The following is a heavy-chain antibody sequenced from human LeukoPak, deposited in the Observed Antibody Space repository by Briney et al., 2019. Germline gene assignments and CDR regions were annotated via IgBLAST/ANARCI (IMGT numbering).Heavy chain of an antibody. D-gene: IGHD2-2*01. CDR2: IIPIFGTA. Sequence: GASVKVSCKASGGTFSSYAISWVRQAPGQGLEWMGGIIPIFGTANYAQKFQGRVTITTDESTSTGYMELSSLRSEDTAVYYCARAPLGYCSSTSCYLAGYYYYYYMDVWGKGTTVTVSS. V-gene: IGHV1-69*05. CDR1: GGTFSSYA. CDR3: ARAPLGYCSSTSCYLAGYYYYYYMDV. J-gene: IGHJ6*03.